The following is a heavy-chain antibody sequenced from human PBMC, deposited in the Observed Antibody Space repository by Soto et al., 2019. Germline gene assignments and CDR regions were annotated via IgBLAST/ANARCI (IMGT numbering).Heavy chain of an antibody. J-gene: IGHJ2*01. CDR1: GFTFTDYA. CDR3: AKVAGGLGYFDL. D-gene: IGHD3-16*01. V-gene: IGHV3-23*01. CDR2: VTASGDIT. Sequence: GGSLRLSCAASGFTFTDYAISWVRQAPGKGLEWVSSVTASGDITYYADSVKGRFTISRDNSKNTLYLQLNGLTSDDTAVHYCAKVAGGLGYFDLWGRGTLVTVSS.